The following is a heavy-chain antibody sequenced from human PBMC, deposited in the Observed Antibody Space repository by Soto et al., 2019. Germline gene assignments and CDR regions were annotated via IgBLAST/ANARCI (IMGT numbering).Heavy chain of an antibody. J-gene: IGHJ4*02. Sequence: QVQLVESGGGVVQPGRSLRLSCAASGFTFSSYAMHWVRQAPGKGLEWVAVISYDGSNKYYADSVKGRFTISRDNSKNTLYLQMNSLRAEDTAVYYCARDPLRGLVINDIDYWGQGTLVTVSS. CDR2: ISYDGSNK. D-gene: IGHD3-9*01. V-gene: IGHV3-30-3*01. CDR3: ARDPLRGLVINDIDY. CDR1: GFTFSSYA.